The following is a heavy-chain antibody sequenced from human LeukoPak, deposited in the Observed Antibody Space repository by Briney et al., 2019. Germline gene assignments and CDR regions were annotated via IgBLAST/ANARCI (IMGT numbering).Heavy chain of an antibody. CDR2: ISGSGGST. V-gene: IGHV3-23*01. CDR3: AKDLITTTWPIAVAGT. D-gene: IGHD6-19*01. CDR1: GFTFSSYA. Sequence: GGSLRLSCAASGFTFSSYAMSWVRQAPGKGLEWVSAISGSGGSTYYADSVKGRFTISRDNSKNTLYLQMNSLRAEDTAVYYCAKDLITTTWPIAVAGTWGQGTLVTVSS. J-gene: IGHJ4*02.